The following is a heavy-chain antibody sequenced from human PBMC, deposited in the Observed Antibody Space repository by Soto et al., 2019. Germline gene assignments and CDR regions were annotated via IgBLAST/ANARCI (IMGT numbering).Heavy chain of an antibody. Sequence: PGGSLRLSCAASGFTFSSYWMSWVRQAPGKGLEWVANIKQDGSEKYYVDSVKGRFTISRDNAKNSLYLQMNSLRAEDTAVYYCARDIGYSSSWYQAFDIWGQGTMVTVSS. V-gene: IGHV3-7*01. CDR1: GFTFSSYW. J-gene: IGHJ3*02. D-gene: IGHD6-13*01. CDR2: IKQDGSEK. CDR3: ARDIGYSSSWYQAFDI.